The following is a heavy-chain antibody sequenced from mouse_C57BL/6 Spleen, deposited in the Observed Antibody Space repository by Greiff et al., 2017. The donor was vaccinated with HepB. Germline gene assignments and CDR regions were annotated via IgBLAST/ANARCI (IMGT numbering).Heavy chain of an antibody. D-gene: IGHD2-4*01. V-gene: IGHV6-3*01. CDR2: IRLKSDNYAT. CDR3: TAGLRPYYYAMDY. CDR1: GFTFSNYW. J-gene: IGHJ4*01. Sequence: EVKLMESGGGLVQPGGSMKLSCVASGFTFSNYWMNWVRQSPEKGLEWVAQIRLKSDNYATHYAESVKGRFTISRDDSKSSVYLQMNNLRAEDTGIYYCTAGLRPYYYAMDYWGQGTSVTVSS.